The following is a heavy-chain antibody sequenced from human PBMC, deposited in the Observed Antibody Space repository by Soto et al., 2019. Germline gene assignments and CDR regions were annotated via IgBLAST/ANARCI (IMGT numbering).Heavy chain of an antibody. V-gene: IGHV4-4*02. J-gene: IGHJ4*01. D-gene: IGHD3-3*01. Sequence: SETLSLTCAVSGGSISSSNWWSWVRQPPGKGLEWIGEIYHSGSTNYNPSLKSRVTISVDKSKNQFSLKLSSVTAADTAVYYCARDRAIFGVVKRGYYFDYWGHGTLVTVSS. CDR1: GGSISSSNW. CDR2: IYHSGST. CDR3: ARDRAIFGVVKRGYYFDY.